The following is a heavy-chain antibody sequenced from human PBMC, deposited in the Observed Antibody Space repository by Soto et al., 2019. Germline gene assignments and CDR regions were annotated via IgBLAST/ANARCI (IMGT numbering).Heavy chain of an antibody. V-gene: IGHV3-7*04. CDR1: GFTFSSYG. D-gene: IGHD1-26*01. Sequence: EVQLVESGGGLVKPGGSLRLSFAASGFTFSSYGWSWVGQVPGKGLGWVANIKGDGGEKYYVDSVKGRSTISRDSAENSLDLQMNSLRAEDTAVYYCARVVGAPNWFDPWGQGTLVTVSS. CDR2: IKGDGGEK. CDR3: ARVVGAPNWFDP. J-gene: IGHJ5*02.